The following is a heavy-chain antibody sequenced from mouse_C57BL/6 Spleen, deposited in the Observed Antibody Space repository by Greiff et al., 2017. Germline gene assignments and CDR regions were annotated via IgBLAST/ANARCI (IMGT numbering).Heavy chain of an antibody. D-gene: IGHD1-1*01. Sequence: VHLVESGAELARPGASVKLSCKASGYTFTSYGISWVKQRTGQGLEWIGEIYPRSGNTYYNEKFKGKATLTADKSSSTAYMELRSLTSEDSAVYFCARAYYYGSSDYAMDYWGQGTSVTVSS. CDR2: IYPRSGNT. V-gene: IGHV1-81*01. CDR3: ARAYYYGSSDYAMDY. CDR1: GYTFTSYG. J-gene: IGHJ4*01.